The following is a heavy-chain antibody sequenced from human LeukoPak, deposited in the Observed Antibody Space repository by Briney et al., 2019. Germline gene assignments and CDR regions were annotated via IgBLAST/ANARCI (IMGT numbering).Heavy chain of an antibody. CDR2: INSDGSST. D-gene: IGHD5-12*01. CDR1: GFTFSSYW. CDR3: ASGYTYYYYYMDV. J-gene: IGHJ6*03. V-gene: IGHV3-74*01. Sequence: GWSLRLSCAASGFTFSSYWMHWVRQAPGKGLVWVSRINSDGSSTSYADSVKGRFTISRDNAKNTLYLQMNSLRAEDTAVYYCASGYTYYYYYMDVWGKGTTVTVSS.